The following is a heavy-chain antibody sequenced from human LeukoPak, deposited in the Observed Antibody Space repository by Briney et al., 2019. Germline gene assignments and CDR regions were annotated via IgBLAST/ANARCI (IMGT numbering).Heavy chain of an antibody. D-gene: IGHD6-19*01. Sequence: ASVKVSCKASGYTFTGYYMHWVRQAPGQGLEWMGWINPNSGGTNYAQKFQGRVTMTTDTSTSTAYMELRSLRSDDTAVYYCARQEQWLAIDYWGQGTLVTVSS. J-gene: IGHJ4*02. CDR2: INPNSGGT. CDR3: ARQEQWLAIDY. V-gene: IGHV1-2*02. CDR1: GYTFTGYY.